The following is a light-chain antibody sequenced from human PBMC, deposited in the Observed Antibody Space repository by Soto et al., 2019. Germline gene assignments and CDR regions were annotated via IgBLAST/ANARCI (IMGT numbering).Light chain of an antibody. V-gene: IGKV3-20*01. CDR3: QHCGSSLYT. CDR1: QSVNSIY. Sequence: EIVLTQSPGTLSLSPGERATLSCRASQSVNSIYLTWYQQKPGQAPRLLIYGASSRATDIPDRFSGSGSGADFTLTITRLEPEDSAVYYCQHCGSSLYTFGQGTKVEIK. J-gene: IGKJ2*01. CDR2: GAS.